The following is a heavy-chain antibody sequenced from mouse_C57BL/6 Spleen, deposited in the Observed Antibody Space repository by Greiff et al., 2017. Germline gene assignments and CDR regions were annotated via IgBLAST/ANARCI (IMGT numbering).Heavy chain of an antibody. V-gene: IGHV14-4*01. Sequence: EVQLQQSGAELVRPGASVKLSCTASGFNIKDDYMHWVKQRPEQGLEWIGWIDPENGDTEYASKFQGKATITADTSSNTAYLQLSSLTSEDTAVYYCTTAYGNPCAYWGQGTLVTVSA. CDR1: GFNIKDDY. J-gene: IGHJ3*01. CDR2: IDPENGDT. CDR3: TTAYGNPCAY. D-gene: IGHD2-1*01.